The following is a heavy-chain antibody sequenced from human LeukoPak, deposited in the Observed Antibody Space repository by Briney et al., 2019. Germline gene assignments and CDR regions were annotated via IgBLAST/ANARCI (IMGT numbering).Heavy chain of an antibody. CDR1: GFTFRSYA. Sequence: GGSLRLSCAASGFTFRSYAMSWVRQAPGKGLEWVSAISGSGGSTYYADSVKGRFTISRDNSKNTLYLQMNSLRAEDTAVYYCAKDRWSSGTLDYWGQGTLVTVSS. J-gene: IGHJ4*02. CDR2: ISGSGGST. D-gene: IGHD6-25*01. CDR3: AKDRWSSGTLDY. V-gene: IGHV3-23*01.